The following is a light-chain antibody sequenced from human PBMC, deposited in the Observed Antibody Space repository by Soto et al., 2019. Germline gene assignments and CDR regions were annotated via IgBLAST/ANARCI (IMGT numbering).Light chain of an antibody. J-gene: IGKJ5*01. CDR3: QQSYTTPIT. Sequence: DLQMTQSPASLSAYVGDRVIITCRASQTISSHLNWYQQKPGKAPNLLVYAASSLQSGVPSRFTGSGSGTDFTLTITSLQPEDFATDFCQQSYTTPITFGQGTRL. V-gene: IGKV1-39*01. CDR1: QTISSH. CDR2: AAS.